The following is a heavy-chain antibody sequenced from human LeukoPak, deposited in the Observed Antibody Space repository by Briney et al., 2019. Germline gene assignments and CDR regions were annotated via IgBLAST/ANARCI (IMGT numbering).Heavy chain of an antibody. V-gene: IGHV4-59*08. CDR2: IYYSGST. Sequence: PSETLSLTCTVSGGSISGYYYNWIRQPPGKGLEWIGYIYYSGSTYYNPSLKSRVTISVDRSKNQFSLKLNSVTAADTAVYYCARRHDGEFDYWGQGTLVTVSS. D-gene: IGHD3-10*01. CDR1: GGSISGYY. J-gene: IGHJ4*02. CDR3: ARRHDGEFDY.